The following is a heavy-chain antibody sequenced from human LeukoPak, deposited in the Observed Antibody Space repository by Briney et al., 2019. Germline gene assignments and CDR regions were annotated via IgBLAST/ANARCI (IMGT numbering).Heavy chain of an antibody. Sequence: GASVKVSCKASGFTFTSSAMQWVRQARGQRLEWIGWIVVGSGNTNYAQKFQERVTITRDMSTSTAYVELSSLRSEDTAVYYCAADRGVNWFDPWGQGTLVTVSS. CDR3: AADRGVNWFDP. D-gene: IGHD3-10*01. CDR1: GFTFTSSA. J-gene: IGHJ5*02. V-gene: IGHV1-58*02. CDR2: IVVGSGNT.